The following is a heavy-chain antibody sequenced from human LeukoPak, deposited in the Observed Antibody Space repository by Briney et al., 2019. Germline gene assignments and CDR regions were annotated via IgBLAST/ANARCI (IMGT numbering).Heavy chain of an antibody. Sequence: GGSLRLSCPASGFTFSSYSMNWVRQAPGKGLEWVSSISSSSSYIYYADSVKGRFTISRDNAKNSLYLQMNGLRAEDTAVYYCARDPQIPGYSSGWPYYYYYYGMDVWGQGTTVTVSS. CDR3: ARDPQIPGYSSGWPYYYYYYGMDV. D-gene: IGHD6-19*01. CDR2: ISSSSSYI. V-gene: IGHV3-21*01. CDR1: GFTFSSYS. J-gene: IGHJ6*02.